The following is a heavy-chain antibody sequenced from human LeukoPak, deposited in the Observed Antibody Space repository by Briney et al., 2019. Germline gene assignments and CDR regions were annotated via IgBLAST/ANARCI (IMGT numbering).Heavy chain of an antibody. CDR2: IYYSGST. D-gene: IGHD6-19*01. CDR3: ARRIAVAGSAYYFDY. J-gene: IGHJ4*02. Sequence: SETLSLTCTVSGGSISSSSYYWGWIRQPPGKGLEWIGSIYYSGSTYYNPSLKSRVTISVDTSKNQFSLKLSSVTAADTAVYYCARRIAVAGSAYYFDYWGQGTLVTVSS. V-gene: IGHV4-39*01. CDR1: GGSISSSSYY.